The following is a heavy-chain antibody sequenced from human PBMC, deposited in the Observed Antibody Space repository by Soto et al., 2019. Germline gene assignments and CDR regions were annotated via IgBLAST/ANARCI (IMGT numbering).Heavy chain of an antibody. D-gene: IGHD2-15*01. CDR1: GGSISSGDSY. V-gene: IGHV4-30-4*01. Sequence: LSLTCTVSGGSISSGDSYWSWVRQSPLKGLEWIGYIYYSGTTFYNPSLVSRLTISVDTSKNQFSLKLYSVTAADTAVYYCARERATPYSSYYCTQVLGQGTTV. J-gene: IGHJ6*01. CDR3: ARERATPYSSYYCTQV. CDR2: IYYSGTT.